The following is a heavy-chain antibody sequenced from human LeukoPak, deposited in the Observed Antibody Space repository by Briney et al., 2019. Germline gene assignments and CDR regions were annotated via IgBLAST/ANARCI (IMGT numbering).Heavy chain of an antibody. CDR1: GFTFSTFW. V-gene: IGHV3-74*01. J-gene: IGHJ4*02. CDR3: ARGWVLDY. D-gene: IGHD1-26*01. Sequence: GESLKISCAASGFTFSTFWMHWVRQAPGKGLVWVSRIKSDGSSTSYADSVKGRFTISRDNAKNTLYLQMNSLRAEDTAVYYCARGWVLDYWGQGTLVTVSS. CDR2: IKSDGSST.